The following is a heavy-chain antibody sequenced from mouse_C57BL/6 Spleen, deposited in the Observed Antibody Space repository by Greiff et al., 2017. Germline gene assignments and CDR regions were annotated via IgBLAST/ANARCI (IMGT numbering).Heavy chain of an antibody. V-gene: IGHV1-55*01. Sequence: QVQLQQPGAELVKPGASVKMSCKASGYTFTSYWITWVKQRPGQGLEWIGDIYPGSGSTNYNEKFKSKATLTVDTSSSTAYMQLSSLTSEDSAVYCCARTTTVGPYFDYWGQGTTLTVSS. CDR3: ARTTTVGPYFDY. CDR1: GYTFTSYW. D-gene: IGHD1-1*01. CDR2: IYPGSGST. J-gene: IGHJ2*01.